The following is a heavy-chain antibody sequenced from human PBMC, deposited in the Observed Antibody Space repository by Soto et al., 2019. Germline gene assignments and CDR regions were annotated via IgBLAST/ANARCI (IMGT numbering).Heavy chain of an antibody. D-gene: IGHD3-3*01. CDR1: GYTFTGYY. J-gene: IGHJ4*02. Sequence: ASVKVSCKASGYTFTGYYMHWVRQAPGQGLEWMGWINPNSGGTNYAQKFQGRATMTRDTSISTAYMELSRLRSDDTAVYYCARGWDYDFWSGFNFKGYFDYWGQGTLVTVSS. CDR2: INPNSGGT. V-gene: IGHV1-2*02. CDR3: ARGWDYDFWSGFNFKGYFDY.